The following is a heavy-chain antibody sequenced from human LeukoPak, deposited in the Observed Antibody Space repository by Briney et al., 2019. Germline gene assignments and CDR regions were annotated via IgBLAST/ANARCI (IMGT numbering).Heavy chain of an antibody. CDR3: ARTGRGAERSDY. V-gene: IGHV4-38-2*02. J-gene: IGHJ4*02. CDR1: GYSIISGYY. D-gene: IGHD2-15*01. CDR2: IYHSGST. Sequence: SETLSLTCTVSGYSIISGYYWGWIRQPPGKGLEWIGSIYHSGSTYYNPSLKSRVTISVDTSKNQFSLKLSSVTAADTAVYYCARTGRGAERSDYWGQGTLVTVSS.